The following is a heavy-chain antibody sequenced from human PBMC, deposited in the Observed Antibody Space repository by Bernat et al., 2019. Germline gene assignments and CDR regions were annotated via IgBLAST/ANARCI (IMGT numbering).Heavy chain of an antibody. CDR3: ARDSSAVEHDYIWATCRPDLGLDS. CDR2: IWYDGSNK. J-gene: IGHJ4*02. Sequence: QVQLVESGGGVVQPGRSLRLSCVASGLTFSNYGMHWVRQAPGKGLEWVALIWYDGSNKYYADSVKGRFTISRDNSKNTVYLQMNTLTAEDTAIYYCARDSSAVEHDYIWATCRPDLGLDSWGQGTLVTVS. D-gene: IGHD3-16*01. V-gene: IGHV3-33*01. CDR1: GLTFSNYG.